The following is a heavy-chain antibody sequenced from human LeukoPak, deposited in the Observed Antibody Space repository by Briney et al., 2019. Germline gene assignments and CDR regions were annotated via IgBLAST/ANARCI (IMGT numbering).Heavy chain of an antibody. CDR2: IKQDGSEK. V-gene: IGHV3-7*01. CDR3: ARAIPYSSGWYGWYFDL. Sequence: GGSLRLSCAASGFTFSSYWMSWVRQAPGKGLEWVANIKQDGSEKYYVDSVKGRFTISRDNAKNSLYLQMNSLRAEDTAVYYCARAIPYSSGWYGWYFDLWGRGTLVTVSS. J-gene: IGHJ2*01. D-gene: IGHD6-19*01. CDR1: GFTFSSYW.